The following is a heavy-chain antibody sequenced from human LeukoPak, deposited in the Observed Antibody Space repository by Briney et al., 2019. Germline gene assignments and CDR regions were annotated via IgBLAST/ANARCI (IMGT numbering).Heavy chain of an antibody. Sequence: GGSLRLSCAASGFTFSNYEFSWVRQAPGRGLEWVSHIYTDSTIYQADSVKGRFTISRDNAKNSLYLQMNRLRAEDTAVYYCARASNSHFHYWGQGTLVTVSS. CDR1: GFTFSNYE. J-gene: IGHJ4*02. D-gene: IGHD2-8*01. V-gene: IGHV3-48*03. CDR2: IYTDSTI. CDR3: ARASNSHFHY.